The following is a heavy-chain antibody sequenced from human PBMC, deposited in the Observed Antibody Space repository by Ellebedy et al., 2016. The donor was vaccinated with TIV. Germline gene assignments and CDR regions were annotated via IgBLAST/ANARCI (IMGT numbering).Heavy chain of an antibody. CDR1: GHTFTSYG. J-gene: IGHJ6*02. CDR2: FNTGNGNT. Sequence: ASVKVSXKASGHTFTSYGIHWVRQAPGQRLEWMGWFNTGNGNTKYSQKLQGRVSITRDTSASTAYMELRSLMSEDTAVYYCATREWQDPMDVWGQGTTVTVSS. CDR3: ATREWQDPMDV. V-gene: IGHV1-3*04. D-gene: IGHD3-3*01.